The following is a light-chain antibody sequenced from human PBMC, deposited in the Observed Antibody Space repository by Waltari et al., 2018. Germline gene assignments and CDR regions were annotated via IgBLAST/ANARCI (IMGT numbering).Light chain of an antibody. Sequence: QSALTQPASVSGSPGQSITISCIGTSSDIGGYNYVSWYQQHPGKAPKVMIYNFNNRPSGVSDRFSGSKSGNTASLTISGLQAEDEADYFCCLYASSYTPFFVFGTGTKLTVL. CDR2: NFN. J-gene: IGLJ1*01. V-gene: IGLV2-14*03. CDR1: SSDIGGYNY. CDR3: CLYASSYTPFFV.